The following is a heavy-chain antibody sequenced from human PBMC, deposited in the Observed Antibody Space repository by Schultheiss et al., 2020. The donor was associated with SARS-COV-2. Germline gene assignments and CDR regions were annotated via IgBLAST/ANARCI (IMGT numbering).Heavy chain of an antibody. CDR1: GFTFSSYG. J-gene: IGHJ4*02. Sequence: GESLKISCAASGFTFSSYGMNWVRQAPGKGLEWVSGVNADGSRTHYADSVKGRFSISRDNAKNSLFLQMNSLRAEDTAVYYCAREWVGATDYWGQGTLVTVSS. CDR2: VNADGSRT. D-gene: IGHD1-26*01. V-gene: IGHV3-21*01. CDR3: AREWVGATDY.